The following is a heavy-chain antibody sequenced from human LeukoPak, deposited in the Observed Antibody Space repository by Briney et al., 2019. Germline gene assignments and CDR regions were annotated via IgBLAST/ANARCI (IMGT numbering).Heavy chain of an antibody. CDR3: ASSYGDYGDY. V-gene: IGHV3-33*01. CDR1: GFTFSSYG. CDR2: IWYGGSNK. D-gene: IGHD4-17*01. J-gene: IGHJ4*02. Sequence: PGRSLRLSCAASGFTFSSYGMHWVRQAPGKGLEWVAVIWYGGSNKYYADSVKGRFTISRDNSKNTLYLQMNSLRAEDTAVYYCASSYGDYGDYWGQGTLVTVSS.